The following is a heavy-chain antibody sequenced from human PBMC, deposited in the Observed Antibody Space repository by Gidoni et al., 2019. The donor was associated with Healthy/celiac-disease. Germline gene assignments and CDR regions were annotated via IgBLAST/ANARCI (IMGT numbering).Heavy chain of an antibody. CDR3: AKGGRDIVVVPAGTQYYFDY. CDR2: ISGSGGST. D-gene: IGHD2-2*01. Sequence: EVQLLESGGGLVQPGGSLRRSCAASGFTFSSYAMSWVRQAPGKGREWVSAISGSGGSTYYADSVKGRFTISRDNSKNTLYLQMNSLRAEDTAVYYCAKGGRDIVVVPAGTQYYFDYWGQGTLVTVSS. J-gene: IGHJ4*02. CDR1: GFTFSSYA. V-gene: IGHV3-23*01.